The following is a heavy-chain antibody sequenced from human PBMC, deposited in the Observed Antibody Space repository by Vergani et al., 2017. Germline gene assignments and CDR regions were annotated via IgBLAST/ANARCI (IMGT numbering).Heavy chain of an antibody. J-gene: IGHJ5*02. CDR3: ARLVAGYDFWSGYPPDNWFDP. CDR2: INHSGST. V-gene: IGHV4-34*01. Sequence: QVQLQQWGAGLLKPSETLSLTRAVYGGSFSGYYWSWIRQPPGKGLEWIGEINHSGSTNYNPSLKSRVTISVDTSKNQFSLKLSSVTAADTAVYYCARLVAGYDFWSGYPPDNWFDPWGQGTLVTVSS. D-gene: IGHD3-3*01. CDR1: GGSFSGYY.